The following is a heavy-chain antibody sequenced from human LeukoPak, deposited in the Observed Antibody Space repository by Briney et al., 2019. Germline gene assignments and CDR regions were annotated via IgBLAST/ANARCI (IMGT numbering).Heavy chain of an antibody. CDR2: INPNSGGT. J-gene: IGHJ5*02. V-gene: IGHV1-2*02. D-gene: IGHD2-21*01. CDR1: GYSFTDYY. CDR3: ARADRLHGGPYLIGP. Sequence: ASVKVSCKSSGYSFTDYYMHWVRQAPGQGLEWMGWINPNSGGTSSAQKFQGRVTMTRDTSISTVYMEVSWLTSDDTAIYYCARADRLHGGPYLIGPWGQGTLVTVSS.